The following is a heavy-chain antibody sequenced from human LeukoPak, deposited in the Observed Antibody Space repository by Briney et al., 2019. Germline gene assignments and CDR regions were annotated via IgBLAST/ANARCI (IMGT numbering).Heavy chain of an antibody. CDR2: ISGSGGST. V-gene: IGHV3-23*01. CDR1: GFTFSSYA. Sequence: PGGSLRLSRAASGFTFSSYAMSWVRQAPGKGLEWVSAISGSGGSTYYADSVKGRFTISRDNSKNTLYLQMNSLRAEDTAVYYCAKALVLLWFGAAFDIWGQGTMVTVSS. D-gene: IGHD3-10*01. CDR3: AKALVLLWFGAAFDI. J-gene: IGHJ3*02.